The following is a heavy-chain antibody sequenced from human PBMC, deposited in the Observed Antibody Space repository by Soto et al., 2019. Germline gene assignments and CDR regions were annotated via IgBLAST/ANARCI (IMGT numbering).Heavy chain of an antibody. Sequence: PGGSLRLSCAASGFTFSSYAMHWVRQAPGKGLEWVADISYDRSNKYYADTVKGRFTISRDNSKNTMYLQMNSLRAEDTAVYYCARHPERIAEIGWFDPWGQGTLVTVSS. CDR1: GFTFSSYA. J-gene: IGHJ5*02. D-gene: IGHD6-13*01. V-gene: IGHV3-30-3*01. CDR2: ISYDRSNK. CDR3: ARHPERIAEIGWFDP.